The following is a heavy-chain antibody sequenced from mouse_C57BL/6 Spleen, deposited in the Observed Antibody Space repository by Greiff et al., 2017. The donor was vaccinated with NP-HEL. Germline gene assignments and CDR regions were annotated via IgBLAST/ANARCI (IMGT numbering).Heavy chain of an antibody. D-gene: IGHD2-4*01. CDR3: ARSRDYDY. Sequence: QVQLQQPGAELVKPGASVKLSCKASGYTFTSYWMHWVKQRPGQGLEWIGEIDPSDSYTNYNQKFKGKSTLTVDKSSSTAYMQLSSLTSEDSAVYYCARSRDYDYWGQGTTLTVSS. V-gene: IGHV1-69*01. J-gene: IGHJ2*01. CDR1: GYTFTSYW. CDR2: IDPSDSYT.